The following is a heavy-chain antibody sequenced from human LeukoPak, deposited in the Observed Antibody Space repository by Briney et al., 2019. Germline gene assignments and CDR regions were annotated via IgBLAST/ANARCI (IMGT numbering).Heavy chain of an antibody. J-gene: IGHJ4*02. V-gene: IGHV4-59*08. CDR3: ARHETSSSWTSSFDY. D-gene: IGHD6-13*01. CDR2: IYYSGST. CDR1: GGSISTYY. Sequence: SETLSLTRTVSGGSISTYYWSWIRQPPGKGLEWIGYIYYSGSTNYNPSLKSRVTISVDTSNNQFSLRLSSVTAADTAVYYCARHETSSSWTSSFDYWGQGTLVTVSS.